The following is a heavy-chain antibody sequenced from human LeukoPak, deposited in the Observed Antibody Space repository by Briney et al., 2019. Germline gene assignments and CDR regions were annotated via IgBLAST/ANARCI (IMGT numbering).Heavy chain of an antibody. J-gene: IGHJ5*02. CDR1: GGSFSGYY. D-gene: IGHD6-13*01. V-gene: IGHV4-34*01. Sequence: SETLSLTGAVYGGSFSGYYWSWIRQPPGKGLEWIGEINHSGSTNYYPSLKSRVTISVDTSKNQFSLKLSSVTAADTAVYYCARRYSSSWYPNWFDPWGQGTLVTVSS. CDR3: ARRYSSSWYPNWFDP. CDR2: INHSGST.